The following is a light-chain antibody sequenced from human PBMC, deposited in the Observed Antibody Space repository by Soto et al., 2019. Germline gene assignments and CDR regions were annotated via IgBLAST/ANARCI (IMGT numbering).Light chain of an antibody. V-gene: IGLV1-51*01. CDR2: DNN. CDR1: SCNIGNNY. CDR3: GTWDSSLSAPV. Sequence: QSVLTQPPSVSAAPGQKVTISCSGSSCNIGNNYVSWYQQLPGTAPKLLIYDNNKRPSGIPDRFSGSKSGTSATLGITGLQTGDEADYYCGTWDSSLSAPVFGGGTKLTVL. J-gene: IGLJ2*01.